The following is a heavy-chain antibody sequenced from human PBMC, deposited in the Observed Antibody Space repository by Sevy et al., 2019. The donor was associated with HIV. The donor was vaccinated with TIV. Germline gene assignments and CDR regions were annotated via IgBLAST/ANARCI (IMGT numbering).Heavy chain of an antibody. J-gene: IGHJ4*02. D-gene: IGHD6-13*01. CDR1: GYIFTGNY. Sequence: ASVKVSCKASGYIFTGNYVHWVRQAPGKGLEWMGWTNPNSGGTNYAQKFQGRVTMTRDTSVTSVYMEVHSLRFDDTAVYYCARGGANQQLVFDYWGQGTVVSVSS. V-gene: IGHV1-2*02. CDR2: TNPNSGGT. CDR3: ARGGANQQLVFDY.